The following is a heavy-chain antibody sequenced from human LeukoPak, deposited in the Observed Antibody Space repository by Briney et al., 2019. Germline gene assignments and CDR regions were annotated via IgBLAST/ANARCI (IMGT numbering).Heavy chain of an antibody. CDR3: ANAPAARPYFDY. J-gene: IGHJ4*02. CDR2: ISGSGGST. V-gene: IGHV3-23*01. CDR1: GFTFSSYA. Sequence: PGGSLRLFCAASGFTFSSYAMSWVRRAPGKGLEWVSAISGSGGSTYYADSVKGRFTISRDNSKNTLYLQMNSLRAEDTAVYYCANAPAARPYFDYWGQGTLVTVSS. D-gene: IGHD6-6*01.